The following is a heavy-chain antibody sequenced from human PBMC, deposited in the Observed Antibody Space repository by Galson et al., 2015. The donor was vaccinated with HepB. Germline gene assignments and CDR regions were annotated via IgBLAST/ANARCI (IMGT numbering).Heavy chain of an antibody. CDR2: MSYDGSIE. D-gene: IGHD1-26*01. J-gene: IGHJ4*02. CDR3: ARPNSGSFHHFDD. V-gene: IGHV3-30*03. Sequence: SLRLSCAASGFTFSNYAMHWVRQAPGKGLEWVAFMSYDGSIEYYADSVKGRFTISRDNSKNTLYLQMNSLRAEDTAVYYCARPNSGSFHHFDDWGQGTRVTVSS. CDR1: GFTFSNYA.